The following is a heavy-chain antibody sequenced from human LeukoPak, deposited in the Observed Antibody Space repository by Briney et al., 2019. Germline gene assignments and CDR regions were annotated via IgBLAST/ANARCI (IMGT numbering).Heavy chain of an antibody. CDR1: GFTFSSYG. Sequence: GGSLRLPCAASGFTFSSYGMHWVRQAPGKGLEWVAFIRYDGSNKYYADSVKGRFTISRDNSKNTLYLQMNSLRAEDTAVYYCAKAVSMVRGKVADYWGQGTLVTVSS. CDR3: AKAVSMVRGKVADY. V-gene: IGHV3-30*02. D-gene: IGHD3-10*01. CDR2: IRYDGSNK. J-gene: IGHJ4*02.